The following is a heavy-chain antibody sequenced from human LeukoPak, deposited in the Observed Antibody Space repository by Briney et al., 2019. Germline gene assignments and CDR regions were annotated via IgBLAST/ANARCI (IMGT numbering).Heavy chain of an antibody. Sequence: GGSLRLSCAASGFTFSSYWMTWVRQAPGKGLEWVANIKQDGSEKYYVDSVKGRFTISRDNAKNSLYLQMNSLRAEDTAVYYCARVDCSGGSCCQDDWGQGTLVTVSS. CDR1: GFTFSSYW. V-gene: IGHV3-7*04. J-gene: IGHJ4*02. CDR2: IKQDGSEK. CDR3: ARVDCSGGSCCQDD. D-gene: IGHD2-15*01.